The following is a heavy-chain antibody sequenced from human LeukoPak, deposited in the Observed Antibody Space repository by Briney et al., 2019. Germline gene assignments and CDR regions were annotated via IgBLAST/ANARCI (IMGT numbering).Heavy chain of an antibody. CDR3: ASSKNYYYYYMDV. J-gene: IGHJ6*03. CDR1: GYSFTTYG. CDR2: ISANNNNT. V-gene: IGHV1-18*01. Sequence: ASVKVSCKASGYSFTTYGISWVRQAPGQGLEWMGWISANNNNTDNVQKLQGRVTMTTDTSTSTAYMELRSLRSDDTAVYYCASSKNYYYYYMDVWGKGTTVTISS.